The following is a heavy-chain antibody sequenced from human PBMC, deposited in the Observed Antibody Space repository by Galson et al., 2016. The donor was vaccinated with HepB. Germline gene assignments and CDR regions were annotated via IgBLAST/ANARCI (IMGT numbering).Heavy chain of an antibody. Sequence: SLRLSCAASEFTFSAYGMHWVRQAPGKGPEWMAVISYDGNNKYYAESVKGRFTISRDNSNNTLYLQMSSLRAEDTAVYYCARDINYDMLDYWGQGTLVTVSS. J-gene: IGHJ4*02. D-gene: IGHD3-9*01. CDR2: ISYDGNNK. CDR1: EFTFSAYG. CDR3: ARDINYDMLDY. V-gene: IGHV3-30-3*01.